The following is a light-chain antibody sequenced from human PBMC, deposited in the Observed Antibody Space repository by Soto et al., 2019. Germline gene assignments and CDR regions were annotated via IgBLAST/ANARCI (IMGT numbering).Light chain of an antibody. CDR3: QHLRGS. Sequence: EIVLTQSPATLSLSPGERAILSCRASQSVSSYLAWYQHKPGQAPRLLIYDASNRATGIPARFSGSGSGTDFTLTISSLEPEDFAVYYCQHLRGSFGQGTKLDIK. J-gene: IGKJ2*01. V-gene: IGKV3-11*01. CDR2: DAS. CDR1: QSVSSY.